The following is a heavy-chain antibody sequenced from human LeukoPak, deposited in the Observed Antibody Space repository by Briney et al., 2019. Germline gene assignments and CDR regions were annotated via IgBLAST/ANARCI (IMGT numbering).Heavy chain of an antibody. J-gene: IGHJ4*02. CDR2: ISTSGST. CDR3: ASQWLLRY. CDR1: GFTFSDYA. V-gene: IGHV3-69-1*02. Sequence: GGSLRLSCAASGFTFSDYAMSWVRQAPGKGLEWVSTISTSGSTYYADSVKGRFTISRDNAKSSLYLQMNSLRAEDTAVYYCASQWLLRYWGQGTLVTVSS. D-gene: IGHD3-22*01.